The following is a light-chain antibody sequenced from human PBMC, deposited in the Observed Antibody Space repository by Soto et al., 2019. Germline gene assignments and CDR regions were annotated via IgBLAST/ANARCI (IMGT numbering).Light chain of an antibody. J-gene: IGKJ1*01. Sequence: DIQMTQSPSSLSASVGDRVTITCRASQSITNLLNSYQHKPGQAPKLLIYGTSSLLTGVPSRFSGSGSGTDFTLTISGLQLEDFATYYCQQTYSSLWTFGQGTTVENK. CDR1: QSITNL. V-gene: IGKV1-39*01. CDR2: GTS. CDR3: QQTYSSLWT.